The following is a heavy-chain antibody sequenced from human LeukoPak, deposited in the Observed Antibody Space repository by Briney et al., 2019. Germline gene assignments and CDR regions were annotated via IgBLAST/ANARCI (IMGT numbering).Heavy chain of an antibody. Sequence: SETLSLTCTVSGGSISSSSYYWGWIRQPPGKGLEWIGSIYYSGSTYYNPPLKSRVTISVDTSKNQFSLELSSVTAADTAVYYCARHQRGLWFGELIANVDYWGQGTLVTVSS. CDR2: IYYSGST. CDR3: ARHQRGLWFGELIANVDY. CDR1: GGSISSSSYY. D-gene: IGHD3-10*01. J-gene: IGHJ4*02. V-gene: IGHV4-39*01.